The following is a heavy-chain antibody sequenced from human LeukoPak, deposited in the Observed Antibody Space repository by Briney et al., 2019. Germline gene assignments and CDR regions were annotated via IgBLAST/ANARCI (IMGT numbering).Heavy chain of an antibody. Sequence: PAGSLRLSCAASGFTFGAYAMNWVRQAPGKGLEWVSGISGGADYIYYAYSVNGRFTISRVASRKMAHLLMHMLIADATAVYYCAIDGYSGYGYYFDYWGQGTLVTVSS. CDR2: ISGGADYI. V-gene: IGHV3-23*01. CDR1: GFTFGAYA. D-gene: IGHD5-12*01. J-gene: IGHJ4*02. CDR3: AIDGYSGYGYYFDY.